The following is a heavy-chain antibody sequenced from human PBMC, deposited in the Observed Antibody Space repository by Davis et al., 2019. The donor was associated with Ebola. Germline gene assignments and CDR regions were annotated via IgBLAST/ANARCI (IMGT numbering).Heavy chain of an antibody. V-gene: IGHV3-48*02. CDR1: GFTVSTNT. CDR2: ISPIRSSSSTV. CDR3: AREGIITSGMAV. J-gene: IGHJ6*02. D-gene: IGHD1-14*01. Sequence: GESLKISCAASGFTVSTNTMDWFRQAPGKGLEWVAYISPIRSSSSTVYYADSVKGRFTVSRDNAKNSLYLQMNSLRDEDTAVYYCAREGIITSGMAVWGQGTTVIVSS.